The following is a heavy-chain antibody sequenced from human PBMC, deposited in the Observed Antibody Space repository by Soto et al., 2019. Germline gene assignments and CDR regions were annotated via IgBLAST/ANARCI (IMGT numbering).Heavy chain of an antibody. D-gene: IGHD3-3*02. CDR2: ISYGGTNK. CDR3: ARSIPMNY. V-gene: IGHV3-30-3*01. CDR1: GFTFSDSP. Sequence: QVQLAESGGGVVQPGRSLRLSCAASGFTFSDSPMQWVRQAPGKGLEWVALISYGGTNKYYADSVKGRFSVSRDNSKNTLYLQMSGLRADVTAVYFCARSIPMNYCGQGTLVTFSS. J-gene: IGHJ4*02.